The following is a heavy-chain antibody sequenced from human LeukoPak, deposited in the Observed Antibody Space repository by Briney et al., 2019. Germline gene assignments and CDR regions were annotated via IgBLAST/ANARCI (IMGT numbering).Heavy chain of an antibody. V-gene: IGHV4-39*07. Sequence: PSETLSPTCTVSGGSISSSSYYWGWIRQPPGKGLEWIGSLYYSGSTYYNPSLKSRVTISVDTSKNQFSLKLSSVTAADTAVYYCARSLGYCSSTSCYHDYWGQGTLVTVSS. CDR3: ARSLGYCSSTSCYHDY. D-gene: IGHD2-2*01. J-gene: IGHJ4*02. CDR2: LYYSGST. CDR1: GGSISSSSYY.